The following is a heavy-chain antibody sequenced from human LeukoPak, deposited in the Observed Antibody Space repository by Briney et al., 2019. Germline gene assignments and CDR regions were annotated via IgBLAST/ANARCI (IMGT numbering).Heavy chain of an antibody. CDR3: AKGVMVTGTYFQH. Sequence: GGSLRLSCAASGFTFSSNGMNWVRQAPGKGLEWVSSISGSTSYIYYADSLKGRFTISRDNSKNTVYLQMNSLLTDDTAVYYCAKGVMVTGTYFQHWGQGTLVTVSS. J-gene: IGHJ1*01. D-gene: IGHD2-21*02. CDR1: GFTFSSNG. CDR2: ISGSTSYI. V-gene: IGHV3-21*01.